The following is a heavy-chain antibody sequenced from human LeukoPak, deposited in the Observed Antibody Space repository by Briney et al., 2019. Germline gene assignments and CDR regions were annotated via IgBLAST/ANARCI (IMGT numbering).Heavy chain of an antibody. CDR1: GFSFSDFG. CDR2: IWYDGSNK. Sequence: GRSLRLSCVASGFSFSDFGMHWVRQAPGKGLEWMTIIWYDGSNKYYADSVKGRFTISRDNSKNTLYLQMNSLRAEDTAVYYCARDGNYDRLDYWGQGTLVTVSS. V-gene: IGHV3-33*01. D-gene: IGHD1-7*01. CDR3: ARDGNYDRLDY. J-gene: IGHJ4*02.